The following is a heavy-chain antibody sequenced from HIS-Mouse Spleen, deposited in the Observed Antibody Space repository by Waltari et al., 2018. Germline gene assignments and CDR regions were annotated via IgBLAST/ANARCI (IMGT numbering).Heavy chain of an antibody. Sequence: QLQLQESGPGLVKPSETLSLTCTVSGGSISSSSFYLAGIRQPPGKGLEWIGSIYSSGSTYYNPSLKSRVTISVDTSKNQFSLKLSSVTAADTAVYYCAREIPYSSSWYDWYFDLWGRGTLVTVSS. V-gene: IGHV4-39*07. J-gene: IGHJ2*01. D-gene: IGHD6-13*01. CDR1: GGSISSSSFY. CDR2: IYSSGST. CDR3: AREIPYSSSWYDWYFDL.